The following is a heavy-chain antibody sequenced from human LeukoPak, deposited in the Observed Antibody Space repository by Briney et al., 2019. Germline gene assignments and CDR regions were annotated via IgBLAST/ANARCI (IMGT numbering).Heavy chain of an antibody. D-gene: IGHD5-12*01. CDR1: GFSSSDHY. CDR2: IRNKARSYTT. Sequence: GGSLRLSCAASGFSSSDHYMDWVRQAPGQGLEWVGRIRNKARSYTTEYAASVTGRFTISRDDSKNSLYLQMNSLTIEDTAVYYCTGGRSDRGFYGFDVWGQGTTVIVSS. J-gene: IGHJ6*02. V-gene: IGHV3-72*01. CDR3: TGGRSDRGFYGFDV.